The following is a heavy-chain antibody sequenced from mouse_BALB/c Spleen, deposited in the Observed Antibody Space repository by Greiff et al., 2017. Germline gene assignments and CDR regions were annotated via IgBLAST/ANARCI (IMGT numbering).Heavy chain of an antibody. Sequence: HVQLQQSGPELVKPGASVKISCKASGYAFSSSWMNWVKQRPGQGLEWIGRIYPGDGDTNYNGKFKGKATLTADKSSSTAYMQLSSLTSVDSAVYFCAREGGITTAMDYWGQGTSVTVSS. CDR1: GYAFSSSW. V-gene: IGHV1-82*01. CDR3: AREGGITTAMDY. D-gene: IGHD2-4*01. J-gene: IGHJ4*01. CDR2: IYPGDGDT.